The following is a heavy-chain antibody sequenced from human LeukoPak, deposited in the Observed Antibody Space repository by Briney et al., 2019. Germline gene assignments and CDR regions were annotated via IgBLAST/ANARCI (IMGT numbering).Heavy chain of an antibody. J-gene: IGHJ4*02. CDR3: ARVYFDWLSPNYFDY. CDR2: INHSGST. V-gene: IGHV4-34*01. D-gene: IGHD3-9*01. Sequence: SETLSLTCAVYGGSFSGYYWSWIRQPPGKGLEWIGEINHSGSTYYNPSLKSRVTISVDTSKNQFSLKLSSVTAADTAVYYCARVYFDWLSPNYFDYWGQGTLVTVSS. CDR1: GGSFSGYY.